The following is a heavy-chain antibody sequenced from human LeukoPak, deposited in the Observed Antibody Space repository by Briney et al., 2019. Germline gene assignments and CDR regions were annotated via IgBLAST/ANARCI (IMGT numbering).Heavy chain of an antibody. V-gene: IGHV3-7*01. J-gene: IGHJ3*02. CDR2: IKQDGSEK. CDR3: AREGVRELGGAFDI. CDR1: GFTSSSYW. Sequence: PGGSLRLSCAASGFTSSSYWMSWVRQAPGKGLEWVANIKQDGSEKYYVDSVKGRSTISRDNAKNSLYLQMNSLRAEDTAVYYCAREGVRELGGAFDIWGQGTMVTVSS. D-gene: IGHD1-26*01.